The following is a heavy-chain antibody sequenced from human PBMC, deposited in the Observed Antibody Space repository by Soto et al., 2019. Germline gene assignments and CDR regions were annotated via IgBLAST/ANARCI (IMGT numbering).Heavy chain of an antibody. CDR1: GGTFSSYA. CDR2: VIPIFGTA. V-gene: IGHV1-69*13. CDR3: ARDRRGGGYYYYYGMDV. J-gene: IGHJ6*02. Sequence: SVKVSCKASGGTFSSYAISWVRQAPGQGLEWMGGVIPIFGTANYAQKFQGRVTITADESTSTAYMELSSLRSEDTAVYYCARDRRGGGYYYYYGMDVWGQGTTVTVSS. D-gene: IGHD3-10*01.